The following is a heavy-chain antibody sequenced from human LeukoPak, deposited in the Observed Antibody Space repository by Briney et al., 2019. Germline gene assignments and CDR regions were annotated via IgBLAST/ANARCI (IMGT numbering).Heavy chain of an antibody. CDR2: VYPGDSDT. J-gene: IGHJ6*02. D-gene: IGHD3-9*01. CDR1: GYSFTSYW. CDR3: ARLSEAATGPFYYYGMAV. V-gene: IGHV5-51*01. Sequence: GESLKIPCKGSGYSFTSYWIGWVRQTPGKGLEWMGIVYPGDSDTRYNPSFQGQVNISVDKSISTAYLQWSSLKASDTAMYYCARLSEAATGPFYYYGMAVWGQGTTVTVSS.